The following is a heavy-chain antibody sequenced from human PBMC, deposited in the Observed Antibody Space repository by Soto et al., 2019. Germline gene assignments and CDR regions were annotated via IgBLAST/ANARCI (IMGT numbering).Heavy chain of an antibody. CDR2: INPNSGGT. Sequence: SAQICCAACGDTVSSSYVPVSRQTPRQGLEWMGWINPNSGGTNYAQKFQGWVTMTRDTSISTAYMELSRLRSDDTAVYYCARDYGFQLRFLEWSKLTYYDGRSVQGQGTTVPVS. CDR3: ARDYGFQLRFLEWSKLTYYDGRSV. D-gene: IGHD3-3*01. CDR1: GDTVSSSY. V-gene: IGHV1-2*04. J-gene: IGHJ6*02.